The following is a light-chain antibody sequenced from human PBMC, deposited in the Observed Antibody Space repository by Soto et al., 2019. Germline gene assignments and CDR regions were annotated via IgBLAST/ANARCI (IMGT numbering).Light chain of an antibody. CDR1: QSVRSY. CDR2: DAS. CDR3: QQRSNWPPFS. V-gene: IGKV3-11*01. Sequence: EIVLTQSPATLSLSPGERATLSCRASQSVRSYLAWYQQKPGQAPGLLIYDASNRATGIPARFSGSGSGTAYTLTTSSLEPADFAVYYCQQRSNWPPFSFGPGTKVDIK. J-gene: IGKJ3*01.